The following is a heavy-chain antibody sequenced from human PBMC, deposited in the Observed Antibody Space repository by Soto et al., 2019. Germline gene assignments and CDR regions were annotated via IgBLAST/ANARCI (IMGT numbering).Heavy chain of an antibody. J-gene: IGHJ4*02. CDR2: ISTYNGKT. Sequence: QVQLVQSGAEVKKPGASVKVSCKTSGYTFSTYPISWVRQAPGQGLEWVGWISTYNGKTNYGQKFQGRVTITTDTSASTAYMNLRNLRSDDTAXXXXXXDRVEAALGTFDQWGQGTLVTVSS. V-gene: IGHV1-18*01. CDR1: GYTFSTYP. CDR3: XXDRVEAALGTFDQ. D-gene: IGHD6-13*01.